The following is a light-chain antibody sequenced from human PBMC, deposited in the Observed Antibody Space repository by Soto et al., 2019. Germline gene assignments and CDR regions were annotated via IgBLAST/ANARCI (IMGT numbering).Light chain of an antibody. Sequence: DIQMTQSPSTLSASVGDRVTITCRASQSISSWLAWYQQKPGKAPKLLIYKASSLDSGVPTRFSGSGSGKEFILTISSLQPDVFAYYYCQQYNRYSSFGGGTKVEIK. V-gene: IGKV1-5*03. J-gene: IGKJ4*01. CDR2: KAS. CDR1: QSISSW. CDR3: QQYNRYSS.